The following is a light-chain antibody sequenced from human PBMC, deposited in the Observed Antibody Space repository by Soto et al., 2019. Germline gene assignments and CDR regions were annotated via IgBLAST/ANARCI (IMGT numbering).Light chain of an antibody. CDR1: SSDIGAYNY. Sequence: LAQSPSASGSPGQAVTISCTGGSSDIGAYNYVSWYQQYPGKAPKLIIYEVNKRPSGVPNRFSGSKSGNTASLTVSGLQADDESDYYCPAHAGSNTWVFGGGTKLTVL. J-gene: IGLJ3*02. CDR3: PAHAGSNTWV. V-gene: IGLV2-8*01. CDR2: EVN.